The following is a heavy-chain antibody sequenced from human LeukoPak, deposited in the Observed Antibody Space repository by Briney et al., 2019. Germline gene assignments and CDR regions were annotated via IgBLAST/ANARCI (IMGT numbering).Heavy chain of an antibody. Sequence: GRSLRLSCSASVFTFGDHAMSWVRQAPGKGLERVGVIRSKGYGGTTEYAASVEGRFSLSRDDSKSFVYLQMSSLKTEDTAVYYCTRVRSGNDFDYWGQGTLVTVSS. V-gene: IGHV3-49*04. J-gene: IGHJ4*02. CDR2: IRSKGYGGTT. CDR3: TRVRSGNDFDY. D-gene: IGHD3-10*01. CDR1: VFTFGDHA.